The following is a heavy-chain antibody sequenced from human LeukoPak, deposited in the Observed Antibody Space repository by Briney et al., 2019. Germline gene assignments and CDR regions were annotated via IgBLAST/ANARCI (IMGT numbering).Heavy chain of an antibody. CDR3: ANLDSGYDGPDDY. J-gene: IGHJ4*02. V-gene: IGHV1-8*01. Sequence: ASVKVSCKASGYTFTSYDINWVRQATGQGLEWMGWMNPNSGNTGYAQKFQGRVTMTRNTSISTAYMELSSLRSEDTAVYYCANLDSGYDGPDDYWGQGTLVTVSS. CDR1: GYTFTSYD. CDR2: MNPNSGNT. D-gene: IGHD5-12*01.